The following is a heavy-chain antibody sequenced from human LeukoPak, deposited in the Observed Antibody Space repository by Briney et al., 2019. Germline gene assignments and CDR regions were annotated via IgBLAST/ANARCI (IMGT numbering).Heavy chain of an antibody. J-gene: IGHJ3*02. V-gene: IGHV4-59*12. CDR1: GGSISSYY. CDR2: FSDTGSS. D-gene: IGHD2-2*01. Sequence: SETLSLTCAVSGGSISSYYWSWIRQPPGKGLEWIGYFSDTGSSTYKPSLKSRVTVSVDTSKNQFSLKLSSVTAADTAVYYCARGGRIVVVPAANRLHAFDIWGQGTMVTVSS. CDR3: ARGGRIVVVPAANRLHAFDI.